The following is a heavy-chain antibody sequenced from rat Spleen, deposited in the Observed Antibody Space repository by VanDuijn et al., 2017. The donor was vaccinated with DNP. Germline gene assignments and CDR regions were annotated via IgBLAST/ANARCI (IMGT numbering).Heavy chain of an antibody. CDR3: ARWGGPGYFDY. Sequence: HVQLQLFSAVLAKPGAPVQIPSKASGYTLTNSYRGWKKQTTGQALEFIGYINTGSGGPNYSEKFKGKATLTVDKSSSTAFMQLSSLTPDDSAVYYCARWGGPGYFDYWGQGVMVTVSS. V-gene: IGHV1-43*01. J-gene: IGHJ2*01. D-gene: IGHD1-4*01. CDR2: INTGSGGP. CDR1: GYTLTNSY.